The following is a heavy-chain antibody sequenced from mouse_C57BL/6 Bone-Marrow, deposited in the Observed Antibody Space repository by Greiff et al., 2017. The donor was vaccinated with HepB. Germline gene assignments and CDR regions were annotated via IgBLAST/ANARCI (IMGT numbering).Heavy chain of an antibody. CDR2: IWSGGST. Sequence: VQLQQSGPGLVQPSQSLSITCTVSGFSLTSYGAHWVRQSPGKGLEWLGVIWSGGSTDYNAAFISRLSISKDNSKSQVFFKMNSLQADDTAIYYCARGGYPFAYWGQGTLVTVSA. CDR1: GFSLTSYG. J-gene: IGHJ3*01. CDR3: ARGGYPFAY. D-gene: IGHD2-2*01. V-gene: IGHV2-2*01.